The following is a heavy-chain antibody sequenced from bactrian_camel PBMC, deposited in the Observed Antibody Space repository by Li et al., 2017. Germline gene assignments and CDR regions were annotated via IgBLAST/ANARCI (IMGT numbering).Heavy chain of an antibody. CDR2: INGAGVAV. CDR3: GARERETCGATWYALSRWAY. J-gene: IGHJ4*01. D-gene: IGHD1*01. V-gene: IGHV3S40*01. Sequence: DVQLVESGGGSVQPGGSLRLSCVSSVGYVFSSHCVGWFRQAPGTEREGVACINGAGVAVYRSDAVKGRFAISRDEARGTVDLQMNSLKPEDTAMYYCGARERETCGATWYALSRWAYWGQGTQVTVS. CDR1: GYVFSSHC.